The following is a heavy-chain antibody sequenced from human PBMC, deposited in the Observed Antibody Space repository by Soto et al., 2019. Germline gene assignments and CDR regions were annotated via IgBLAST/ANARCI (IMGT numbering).Heavy chain of an antibody. Sequence: SETLSLTCAVSGYSISSGYYWGWIRQPPGKGLEWIGSIYHSGSTYYNPSLKSRVTISVDTSKNQFSLKLSSVTAADTGIYYCARARITMVREVIKYNMDVWGQGTTVTVSS. CDR1: GYSISSGYY. V-gene: IGHV4-38-2*01. J-gene: IGHJ6*02. D-gene: IGHD3-10*01. CDR3: ARARITMVREVIKYNMDV. CDR2: IYHSGST.